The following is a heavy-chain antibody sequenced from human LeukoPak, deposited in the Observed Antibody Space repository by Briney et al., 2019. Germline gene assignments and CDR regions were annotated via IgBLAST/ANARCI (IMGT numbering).Heavy chain of an antibody. CDR3: ARGTYDFWSFNWFDP. J-gene: IGHJ5*02. CDR2: INHSGST. Sequence: SETLSLTCAVYGGSFSGYYWSWIRQPPGKGLEWIGEINHSGSTNYNPSLKSRVTISVDTSKNQFSLKLGSVTAADTAVYYCARGTYDFWSFNWFDPWAREPWSPSPQ. CDR1: GGSFSGYY. V-gene: IGHV4-34*01. D-gene: IGHD3-3*01.